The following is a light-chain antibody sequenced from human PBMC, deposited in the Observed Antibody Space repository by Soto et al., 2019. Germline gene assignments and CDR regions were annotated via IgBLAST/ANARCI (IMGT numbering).Light chain of an antibody. CDR2: DAS. CDR3: GSYTSSSNYV. Sequence: QSALTQPASVSGSPGLSITISCTGTSSDVGAYNFVSWYQQHPDKAPKLMIFDASNRPSGVSNRFSGSKSGNTASLTISGLQSEDEAEYYCGSYTSSSNYVFGTGTKVTVL. J-gene: IGLJ1*01. V-gene: IGLV2-14*03. CDR1: SSDVGAYNF.